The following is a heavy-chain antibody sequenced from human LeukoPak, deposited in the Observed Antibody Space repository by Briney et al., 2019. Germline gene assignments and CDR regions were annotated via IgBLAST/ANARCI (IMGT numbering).Heavy chain of an antibody. V-gene: IGHV4-39*01. CDR1: GGSISTTAYY. D-gene: IGHD6-13*01. CDR3: ARHRLGSSSLNWFDP. Sequence: SETLSLTCTVSGGSISTTAYYWGRVRQPPGKGLEWIGSIYYSGSTYYNPSLKSRVTMSVDKSKNQFYLRLNSVTAADTAVYYCARHRLGSSSLNWFDPWGQGTLVTVSS. CDR2: IYYSGST. J-gene: IGHJ5*02.